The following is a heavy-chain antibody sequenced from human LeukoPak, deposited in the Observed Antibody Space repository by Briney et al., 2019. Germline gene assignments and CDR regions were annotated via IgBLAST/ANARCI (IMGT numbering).Heavy chain of an antibody. Sequence: GGSLRLSCAASGFTFSSYSMNWVRQAPGKGLEWVSFISSSSNYIYYADSVKGRFTISRDNAKNSLYLQMNSLRAEDTAVYYCARESRPYGSGSGAFDYWGQGTLVTVSS. V-gene: IGHV3-21*01. J-gene: IGHJ4*02. CDR2: ISSSSNYI. D-gene: IGHD3-10*01. CDR1: GFTFSSYS. CDR3: ARESRPYGSGSGAFDY.